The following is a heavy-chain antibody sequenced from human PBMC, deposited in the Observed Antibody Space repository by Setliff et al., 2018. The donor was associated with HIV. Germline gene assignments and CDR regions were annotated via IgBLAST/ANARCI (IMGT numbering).Heavy chain of an antibody. CDR3: VRHGNQWLVTVDY. J-gene: IGHJ4*02. Sequence: SETLSLTCSVSGAPIDYASYYWAWIRQPPGKGLEWIGSIYFSERPYYNPSLSSRVTISVDTSKNPVSLWPSSVTAAETAIYYCVRHGNQWLVTVDYWGQGTLVTV. D-gene: IGHD6-19*01. V-gene: IGHV4-39*01. CDR2: IYFSERP. CDR1: GAPIDYASYY.